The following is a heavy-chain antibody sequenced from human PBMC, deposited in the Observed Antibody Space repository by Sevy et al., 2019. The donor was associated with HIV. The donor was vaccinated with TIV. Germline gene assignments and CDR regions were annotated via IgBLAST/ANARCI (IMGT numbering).Heavy chain of an antibody. Sequence: GGSLRLSCVASGFTFSSYSMNWVRQAPGKGLEWVSSISSSSSYIYYADSVKGRFTISRDNAKNSLYLQMNSLRAEDTAVYYCARGVRDFWSGYPDYWGQGTLVTVSS. CDR1: GFTFSSYS. V-gene: IGHV3-21*01. D-gene: IGHD3-3*01. J-gene: IGHJ4*02. CDR2: ISSSSSYI. CDR3: ARGVRDFWSGYPDY.